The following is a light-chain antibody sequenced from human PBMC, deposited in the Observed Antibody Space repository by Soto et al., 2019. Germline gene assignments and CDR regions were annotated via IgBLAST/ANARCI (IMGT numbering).Light chain of an antibody. CDR2: GAS. Sequence: VLTQSPGTLSLSPGERATLSCRASQTVSSNYLAWYQQKPGQAPRLLIYGASSRATGIPVRFSGSGSGTDFTLTISRLEPEDFAVYYCQQYGSSVSYTFGQGTKLEFK. V-gene: IGKV3-20*01. CDR3: QQYGSSVSYT. CDR1: QTVSSNY. J-gene: IGKJ2*01.